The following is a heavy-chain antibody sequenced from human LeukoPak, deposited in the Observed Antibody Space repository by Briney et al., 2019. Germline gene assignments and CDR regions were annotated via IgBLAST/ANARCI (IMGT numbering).Heavy chain of an antibody. CDR2: ISGSGGST. D-gene: IGHD3-22*01. CDR3: AKDRGYDTSGYYWPNLFDY. V-gene: IGHV3-23*01. CDR1: GFTFSSYG. Sequence: PGGSLRLSCAASGFTFSSYGMSWVRQAPEKGLEWVSAISGSGGSTYYADSVKGRLTISRDNSKNTLYLQMNSLRAEDTAIYYCAKDRGYDTSGYYWPNLFDYWGQGTLVTVSS. J-gene: IGHJ4*02.